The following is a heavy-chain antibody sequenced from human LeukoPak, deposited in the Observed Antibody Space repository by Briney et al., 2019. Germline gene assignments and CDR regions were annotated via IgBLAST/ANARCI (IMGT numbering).Heavy chain of an antibody. D-gene: IGHD1-26*01. CDR3: AKVGGVSGSYSVIPFDY. V-gene: IGHV3-30*18. Sequence: GGSLRLSCAASGFTFSSYGMHWVRQAPGKGLEWVAVISYDGSNKYYADSVKGRFTISRDNSKNTLYLQMNSLRAEDTAVYYCAKVGGVSGSYSVIPFDYWGQGTLVTVSS. CDR2: ISYDGSNK. J-gene: IGHJ4*02. CDR1: GFTFSSYG.